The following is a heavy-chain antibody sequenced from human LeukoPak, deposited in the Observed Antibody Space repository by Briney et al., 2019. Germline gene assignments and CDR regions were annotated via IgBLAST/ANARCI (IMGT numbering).Heavy chain of an antibody. J-gene: IGHJ4*02. CDR2: IYTSGST. CDR1: GASITSYY. V-gene: IGHV4-4*07. Sequence: SETLSLTCTVSGASITSYYWSWIRQPAGKGLEWIGRIYTSGSTNYNPSLKSRVTMSLDTSKNQFSLNLSSVTAADTAVYYCARGRSSGYSGPGLDYWGQGTLVTVSS. CDR3: ARGRSSGYSGPGLDY. D-gene: IGHD5-12*01.